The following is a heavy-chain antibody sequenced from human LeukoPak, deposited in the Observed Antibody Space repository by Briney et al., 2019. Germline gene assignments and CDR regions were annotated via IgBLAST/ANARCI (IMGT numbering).Heavy chain of an antibody. CDR3: AKVLPLTFYYMDV. CDR2: IRFDGGDK. J-gene: IGHJ6*03. Sequence: GGSLRLSCVASGVTLGTYCLHCVRQAPGKGPEWVAFIRFDGGDKSYADSVKGRFTLSRDNSKNTLYLQMNSLRVEDTAMYYCAKVLPLTFYYMDVWGNGTTVTVSS. V-gene: IGHV3-30*02. CDR1: GVTLGTYC.